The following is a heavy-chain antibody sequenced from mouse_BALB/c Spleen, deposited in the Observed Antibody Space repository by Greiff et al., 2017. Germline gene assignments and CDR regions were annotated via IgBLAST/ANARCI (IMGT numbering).Heavy chain of an antibody. CDR2: ILPGSGST. CDR3: ARDYGNYVFAY. J-gene: IGHJ3*01. V-gene: IGHV1-9*01. Sequence: VQLQQSGAELMKPGASVKISCKATGYTFSSYWIEWVKQRPGHGLEWIGEILPGSGSTNYNEKFKGKATFTADTSSNTAYMQLSSLTSEDSAVYYCARDYGNYVFAYWGQGTLVTVSA. D-gene: IGHD2-1*01. CDR1: GYTFSSYW.